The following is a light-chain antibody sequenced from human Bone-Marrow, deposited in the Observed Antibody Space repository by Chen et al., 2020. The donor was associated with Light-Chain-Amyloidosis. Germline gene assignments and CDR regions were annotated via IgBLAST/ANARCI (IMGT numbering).Light chain of an antibody. J-gene: IGKJ2*01. CDR3: QQYKSYTFT. V-gene: IGKV1-5*03. CDR2: KAS. CDR1: QDIGDW. Sequence: DIRMTQSPFTLYASVGDRVTITCRASQDIGDWLAWFQQKPGKAPNLLIYKASNLPSGVPSRFSGSGSGTDFTLTINSLQPDDFATYFCQQYKSYTFTFGQGTKL.